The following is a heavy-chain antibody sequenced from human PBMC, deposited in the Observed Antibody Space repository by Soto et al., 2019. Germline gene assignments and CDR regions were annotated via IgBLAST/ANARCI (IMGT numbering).Heavy chain of an antibody. V-gene: IGHV3-7*01. CDR2: IKQDGSEK. J-gene: IGHJ3*02. D-gene: IGHD6-25*01. CDR1: GFTFSSYW. Sequence: EVQLVESGGGLVQPGGSLRLSCAASGFTFSSYWMSWVRQAPGKGLEWVANIKQDGSEKYYVDSVKGRFTISRDNAKNSLDLQMNSLRAEDTAVYYCARDIPKFRRLTHDAFDIWGQGTMVTVSS. CDR3: ARDIPKFRRLTHDAFDI.